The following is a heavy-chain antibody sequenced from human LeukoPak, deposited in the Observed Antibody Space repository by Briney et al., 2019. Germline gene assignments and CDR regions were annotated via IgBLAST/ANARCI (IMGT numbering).Heavy chain of an antibody. CDR2: IYYSGST. D-gene: IGHD4-17*01. V-gene: IGHV4-59*08. J-gene: IGHJ4*02. CDR1: GGSISSYY. CDR3: ATTHDYGDYFDY. Sequence: SETLSLTCTVSGGSISSYYWSWIRQPPGKGLEWIGYIYYSGSTNYNPSLKSRVTISVDTSKNQFSLKLSSVTAADTAVYYCATTHDYGDYFDYWGQGTLVTVSS.